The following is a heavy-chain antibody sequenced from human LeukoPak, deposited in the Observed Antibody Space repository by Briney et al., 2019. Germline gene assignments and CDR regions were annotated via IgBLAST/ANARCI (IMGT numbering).Heavy chain of an antibody. Sequence: GGSLRLSCAASGFTFSSSVMTWVRQAPGKGLEWVSTVRGNGDGTFYADSVKGRFTISRDNSKNTLYLQMSNLKAEDTAVYFCARGGGLDVWGQGATVTVSS. CDR3: ARGGGLDV. V-gene: IGHV3-23*01. D-gene: IGHD3-16*01. J-gene: IGHJ6*02. CDR2: VRGNGDGT. CDR1: GFTFSSSV.